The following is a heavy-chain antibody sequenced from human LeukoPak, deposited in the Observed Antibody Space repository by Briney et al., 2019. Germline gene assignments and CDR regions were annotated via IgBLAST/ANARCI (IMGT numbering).Heavy chain of an antibody. CDR3: ARGQPYGNYNYFDS. J-gene: IGHJ5*01. Sequence: ASVKVSCKASGYTFSGYFIHGVRQAPGQGLEWMGRINPNTGYPNHAQNFQGRVTMTRDTSISTAYMELSRLTTDDTAVYFCARGQPYGNYNYFDSWGQGTLVTVSS. CDR1: GYTFSGYF. V-gene: IGHV1-2*06. D-gene: IGHD4-11*01. CDR2: INPNTGYP.